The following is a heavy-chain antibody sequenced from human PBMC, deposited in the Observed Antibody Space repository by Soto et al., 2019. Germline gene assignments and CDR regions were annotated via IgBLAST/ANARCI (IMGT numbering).Heavy chain of an antibody. J-gene: IGHJ5*02. V-gene: IGHV4-34*01. CDR3: ARFGDSSDP. CDR2: INHSGST. D-gene: IGHD4-17*01. CDR1: GGSFSGYY. Sequence: SETLSLTCAVYGGSFSGYYWTWIRQPPGTGLEWIGDINHSGSTNYNPSLKSRVTISVDTSKNQFSLKLSSVTAADTAVYYCARFGDSSDPWGQGTLVTVSS.